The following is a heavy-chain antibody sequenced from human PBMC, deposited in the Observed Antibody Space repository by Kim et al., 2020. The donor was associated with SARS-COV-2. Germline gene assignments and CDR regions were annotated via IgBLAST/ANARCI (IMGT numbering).Heavy chain of an antibody. J-gene: IGHJ6*02. D-gene: IGHD6-13*01. Sequence: SQTLSLTCAISGDSISSNSAAWNWIRQSPSRGLEWLGRTYYRSRWYNDYAVSVKSRIIINPDTSKSQFSLQLNSVTPEDTAVYYCARDSGHSSTWPLVYGMDVWGQGTTVTVSS. CDR3: ARDSGHSSTWPLVYGMDV. CDR1: GDSISSNSAA. V-gene: IGHV6-1*01. CDR2: TYYRSRWYN.